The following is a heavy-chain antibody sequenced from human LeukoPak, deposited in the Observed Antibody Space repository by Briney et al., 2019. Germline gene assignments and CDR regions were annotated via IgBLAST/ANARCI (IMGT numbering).Heavy chain of an antibody. V-gene: IGHV4-30-4*01. J-gene: IGHJ4*02. CDR2: IYYSGST. CDR1: GGSISSGDYY. D-gene: IGHD3-16*02. CDR3: ARGVDYDYVWGSYRYTDY. Sequence: SQTLSLTCTVSGGSISSGDYYWSWIRQPPGKGLEWIGYIYYSGSTYYNPSLKSRVTISVDTSKNQFSLKLSSVTAADTAVYYCARGVDYDYVWGSYRYTDYWGQGTLVTVSS.